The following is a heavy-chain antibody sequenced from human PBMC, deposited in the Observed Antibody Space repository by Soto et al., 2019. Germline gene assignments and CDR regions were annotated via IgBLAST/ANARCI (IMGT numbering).Heavy chain of an antibody. D-gene: IGHD2-15*01. Sequence: GGSLRLSCAASGFTFSRYGMHWVRQAPGKGLEWVAVISHDGSNKYYGDSVKGRFTTSRDNSKNTLFLQMNSLRPEDTALYYCARMPCSGGSCYYGMHEWGQGTTVTVSS. CDR1: GFTFSRYG. CDR2: ISHDGSNK. CDR3: ARMPCSGGSCYYGMHE. J-gene: IGHJ6*02. V-gene: IGHV3-30*03.